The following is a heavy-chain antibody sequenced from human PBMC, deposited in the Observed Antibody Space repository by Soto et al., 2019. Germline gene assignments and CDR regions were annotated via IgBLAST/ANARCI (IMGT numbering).Heavy chain of an antibody. CDR2: IKTKVESYAT. V-gene: IGHV3-73*01. D-gene: IGHD2-15*01. Sequence: GGSLRLSCAASGFTLSGFDIHLVRQASGEGLEWVGRIKTKVESYATELAASVKGRFTISRDDPKNTAYLEMNSLKTEDTAVYYCTRRYCSGGGCYSDFDYWGQGALVTVSS. CDR3: TRRYCSGGGCYSDFDY. CDR1: GFTLSGFD. J-gene: IGHJ4*02.